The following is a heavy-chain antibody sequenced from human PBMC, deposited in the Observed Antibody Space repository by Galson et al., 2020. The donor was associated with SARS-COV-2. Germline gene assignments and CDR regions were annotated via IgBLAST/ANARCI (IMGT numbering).Heavy chain of an antibody. CDR1: GGIHSDYT. V-gene: IGHV1-69*04. CDR3: ATDLSFDY. Sequence: SVTVSCKASGGIHSDYTISWVRQAPGQGLEWMGRIIPIPGIATHAQKFQGRVTITADKSTNTAYMELNSLRSDDTAVYYCATDLSFDYWGQGTLVTVSP. J-gene: IGHJ4*02. CDR2: IIPIPGIA.